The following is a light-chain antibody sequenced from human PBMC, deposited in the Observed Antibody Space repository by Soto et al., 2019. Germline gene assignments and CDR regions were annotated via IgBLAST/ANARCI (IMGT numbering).Light chain of an antibody. Sequence: QSALTQPRSVSGSPGQSVTISCTGTSNDVGGYNYVSWYQQHPGKAPKLMIFDVSKRPSGVPDRFSGSKSGNTASLIISGLQAEDEADYYCCSYARSYTGLFGGGTKLTVL. CDR3: CSYARSYTGL. CDR1: SNDVGGYNY. CDR2: DVS. J-gene: IGLJ2*01. V-gene: IGLV2-11*01.